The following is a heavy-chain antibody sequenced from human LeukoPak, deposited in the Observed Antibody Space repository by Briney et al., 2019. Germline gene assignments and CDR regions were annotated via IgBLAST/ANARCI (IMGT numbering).Heavy chain of an antibody. CDR3: ARGGPRWFPH. Sequence: SETLSLTCTVSGGSISSGHNYWSWIRQHPGKGLEWIGYIYYSGSTYYNPSLKSRLTISVDTSKNQFSLKLSSVTAADTAVYYCARGGPRWFPHWGQGTLVTVSS. CDR2: IYYSGST. CDR1: GGSISSGHNY. J-gene: IGHJ5*02. V-gene: IGHV4-31*03.